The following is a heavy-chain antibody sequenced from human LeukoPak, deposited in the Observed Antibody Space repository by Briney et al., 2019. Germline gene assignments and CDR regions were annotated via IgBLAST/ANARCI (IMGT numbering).Heavy chain of an antibody. V-gene: IGHV3-30*18. CDR2: ISYDGSNK. CDR3: AKGGGYSYGLEAG. J-gene: IGHJ4*02. D-gene: IGHD5-18*01. Sequence: QPGRSLRLSCAAFGFTFSSYGMHWVRQAPGKGLEWVAVISYDGSNKYYADSVKGRFTISRDNSKNTLYLQMNSLRAEDTAVYYCAKGGGYSYGLEAGWGQGTLVTVSS. CDR1: GFTFSSYG.